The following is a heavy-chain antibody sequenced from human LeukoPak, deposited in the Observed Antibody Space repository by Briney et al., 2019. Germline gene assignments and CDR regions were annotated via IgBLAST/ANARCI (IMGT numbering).Heavy chain of an antibody. CDR3: GKGLYHDYSGIWDY. J-gene: IGHJ4*02. CDR1: GFTFSRYA. V-gene: IGHV3-23*01. D-gene: IGHD3-16*01. CDR2: VSAIVGNT. Sequence: GGXLRLSCAASGFTFSRYAMSWVGQAPGKGVEGVLAVSAIVGNTYYAHSVKGLFTISSHNSNNTLYLQVNSLRAEDTAVYYCGKGLYHDYSGIWDYWGQGTLVTVSS.